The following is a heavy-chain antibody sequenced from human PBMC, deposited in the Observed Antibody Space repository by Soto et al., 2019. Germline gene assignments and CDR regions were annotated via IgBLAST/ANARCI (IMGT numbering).Heavy chain of an antibody. J-gene: IGHJ4*02. D-gene: IGHD3-22*01. V-gene: IGHV4-59*01. CDR1: GASISSYY. CDR2: VYFSGST. CDR3: ARLYYDSSDYYYFDY. Sequence: SETLSLTCTVSGASISSYYWSWIRQPPGKGLEWIGYVYFSGSTNYNPSLKSRVTISIDTSKNQFSLKLSSVTAADTAVYSCARLYYDSSDYYYFDYWGQGTLVTVSS.